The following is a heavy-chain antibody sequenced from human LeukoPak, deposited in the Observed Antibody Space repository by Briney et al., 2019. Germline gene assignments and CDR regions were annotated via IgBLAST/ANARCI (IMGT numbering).Heavy chain of an antibody. D-gene: IGHD6-6*01. J-gene: IGHJ4*02. CDR1: GYTFTSYA. CDR3: ARRLDRIAAQAGTGYGY. Sequence: ASVKVSCKASGYTFTSYAMNWVRQAPGQGLEWMGWINTNTGNPTYAQGFTGRFVFSLDTSVSTAYLQISSLKAEDTAVYYCARRLDRIAAQAGTGYGYWGQGTLVTVSS. CDR2: INTNTGNP. V-gene: IGHV7-4-1*02.